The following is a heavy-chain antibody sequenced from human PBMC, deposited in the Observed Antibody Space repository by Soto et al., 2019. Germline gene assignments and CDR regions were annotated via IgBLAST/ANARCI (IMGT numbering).Heavy chain of an antibody. CDR2: ISGNGGDI. D-gene: IGHD3-3*02. Sequence: PGGSLRLSCAASGFTFRNYAMSWVRQAPGKGLEWVARISGNGGDINYADSVKGRFTISRDNSKNTLYLQMNSLRAEDTAVYYCAKEISSMWFPLDTCGQGTLVTVSS. V-gene: IGHV3-23*01. CDR1: GFTFRNYA. CDR3: AKEISSMWFPLDT. J-gene: IGHJ5*02.